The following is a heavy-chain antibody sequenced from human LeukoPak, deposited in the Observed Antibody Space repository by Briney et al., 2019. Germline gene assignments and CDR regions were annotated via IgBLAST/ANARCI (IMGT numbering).Heavy chain of an antibody. CDR2: IKTSTGNP. D-gene: IGHD3-10*01. Sequence: ASVKVSCKASGYIFTNYAMNWVRQAPGQGLEWMGYIKTSTGNPTYAQGFTGRFVFSLDTSVSTAYLQINNLKTEDTAVYYCARDQDVMVRGDVWGQGTMVTVSS. J-gene: IGHJ3*01. CDR1: GYIFTNYA. CDR3: ARDQDVMVRGDV. V-gene: IGHV7-4-1*02.